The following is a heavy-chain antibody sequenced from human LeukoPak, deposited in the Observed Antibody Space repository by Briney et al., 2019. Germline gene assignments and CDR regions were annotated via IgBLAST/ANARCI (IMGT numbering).Heavy chain of an antibody. V-gene: IGHV1-69*04. J-gene: IGHJ6*02. CDR1: GGTFSSYA. CDR3: ARGPYDILTGIPPPESDYYYYGMDV. D-gene: IGHD3-9*01. CDR2: IIPILGIA. Sequence: GASVKVSCKASGGTFSSYAISWVRQAPGQGLEWMGRIIPILGIANYAQKFQGRVTITADKSTSTAYMELSSLRSEDTAVYYRARGPYDILTGIPPPESDYYYYGMDVWGQGTTVTVSS.